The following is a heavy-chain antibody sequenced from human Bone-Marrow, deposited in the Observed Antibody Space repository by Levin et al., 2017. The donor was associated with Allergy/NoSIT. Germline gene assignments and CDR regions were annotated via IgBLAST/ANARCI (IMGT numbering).Heavy chain of an antibody. D-gene: IGHD3-10*01. CDR2: LNPGGGGT. CDR1: GYNFTDYH. V-gene: IGHV1-2*02. CDR3: ASAPAGGRGLFFVELSGGFDI. J-gene: IGHJ3*02. Sequence: VASVKVSCKASGYNFTDYHLHWVRQAPGQGLDWMGWLNPGGGGTNYEEKFQGRVTMTRDTSISTAYMELSRLRSDDTAVYYCASAPAGGRGLFFVELSGGFDIWGQGTMVAVSS.